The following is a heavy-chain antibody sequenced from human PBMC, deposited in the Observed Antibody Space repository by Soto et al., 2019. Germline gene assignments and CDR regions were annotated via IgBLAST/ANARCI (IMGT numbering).Heavy chain of an antibody. J-gene: IGHJ6*03. V-gene: IGHV1-8*01. D-gene: IGHD1-26*01. CDR2: MNPNSGNT. Sequence: ASVKVSCKASGYTFTSYDINWVRQATGQGLEWMGWMNPNSGNTGYAQKFQGRVTMTRNTSISTAYMELSSLRSEDTAVYYCARGREEDYYYYYMDVWGKGTTVTVSS. CDR1: GYTFTSYD. CDR3: ARGREEDYYYYYMDV.